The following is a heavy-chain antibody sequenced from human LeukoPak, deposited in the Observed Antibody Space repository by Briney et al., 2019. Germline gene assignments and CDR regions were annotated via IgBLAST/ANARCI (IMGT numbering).Heavy chain of an antibody. Sequence: GGSLRLSCAASGFTFSSYAMSWVRQAPGKGLEWVSGISGSGRGGRTYYADFVKGRFTISRDNSKNTLYLQMNSLRAEDTAVYYCARTKEMASISYFDSWGQGTLVTVSS. V-gene: IGHV3-23*01. CDR2: ISGSGRGGRT. CDR1: GFTFSSYA. J-gene: IGHJ4*02. D-gene: IGHD5-24*01. CDR3: ARTKEMASISYFDS.